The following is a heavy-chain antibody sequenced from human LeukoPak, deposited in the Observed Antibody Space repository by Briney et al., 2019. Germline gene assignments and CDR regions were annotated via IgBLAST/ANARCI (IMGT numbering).Heavy chain of an antibody. CDR3: ARGIAVASFDY. J-gene: IGHJ4*02. D-gene: IGHD6-19*01. Sequence: SETLSLTCAVYGGSFSGYYWSWIRQPPGKGLEWIGEINHSGGTNYNPSLKSRVTISVDTSKNQFSLKLSSVTAADTAVYYCARGIAVASFDYWGQGTLVTVSS. V-gene: IGHV4-34*01. CDR2: INHSGGT. CDR1: GGSFSGYY.